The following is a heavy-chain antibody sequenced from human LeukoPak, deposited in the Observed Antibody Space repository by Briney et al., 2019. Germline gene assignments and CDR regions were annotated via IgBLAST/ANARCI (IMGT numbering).Heavy chain of an antibody. D-gene: IGHD2-2*02. CDR3: AIPAAIGAAAGPSYFDY. J-gene: IGHJ4*02. CDR1: GGTFSSYA. CDR2: IIPIFGIA. Sequence: SAKVSCKASGGTFSSYAISWVRQAPGQGLEWMGRIIPIFGIANYAQKFQGRVTITADKSTSTAYMELSSLRSEDTAVYYCAIPAAIGAAAGPSYFDYWGQGTLVTVSS. V-gene: IGHV1-69*04.